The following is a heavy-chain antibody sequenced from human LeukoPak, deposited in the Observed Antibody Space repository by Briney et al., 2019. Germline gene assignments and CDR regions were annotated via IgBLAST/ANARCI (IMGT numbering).Heavy chain of an antibody. V-gene: IGHV3-23*01. Sequence: GGSLRLSCAASGFTFSNYAMTWVRQAPGKGLEWVSKISGRGGATDHADSVKGRFTISRDNSKNTLYLQMNSLRAEDTAVYYCTRGGQAIWGQGTMVTVSS. CDR3: TRGGQAI. J-gene: IGHJ3*02. CDR1: GFTFSNYA. CDR2: ISGRGGAT.